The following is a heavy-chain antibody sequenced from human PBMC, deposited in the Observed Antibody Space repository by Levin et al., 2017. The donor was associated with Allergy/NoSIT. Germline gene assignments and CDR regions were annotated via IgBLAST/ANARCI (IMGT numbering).Heavy chain of an antibody. J-gene: IGHJ6*02. D-gene: IGHD2-21*02. CDR1: GYTYTSYW. V-gene: IGHV5-51*01. Sequence: GESLKISCKSSGYTYTSYWIGWVRQTPGKGLEWMGLIYPGESDIRYSPTFQGQVTIPADKSISTAYLQWGSLKAWDTGLYYRVGGDGGGYGYVGCFGMDVWGQGTTVTVSS. CDR3: VGGDGGGYGYVGCFGMDV. CDR2: IYPGESDI.